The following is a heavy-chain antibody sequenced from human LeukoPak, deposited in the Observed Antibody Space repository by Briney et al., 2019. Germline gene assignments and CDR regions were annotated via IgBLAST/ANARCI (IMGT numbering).Heavy chain of an antibody. CDR1: GFTFSSYG. CDR2: ISYDGSNK. J-gene: IGHJ1*01. CDR3: AKGEEIQLWPTAANEYFQH. Sequence: GGSLRLSCAASGFTFSSYGMHWVRQAPGKGLEWVAVISYDGSNKYYADSVKGRFTISRDNSKNTLYLQMNSLRAEDTAVYYCAKGEEIQLWPTAANEYFQHWGQGTLVTVSS. D-gene: IGHD5-18*01. V-gene: IGHV3-30*18.